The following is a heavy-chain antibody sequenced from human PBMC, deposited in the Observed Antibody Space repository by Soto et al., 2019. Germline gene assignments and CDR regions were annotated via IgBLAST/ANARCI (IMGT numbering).Heavy chain of an antibody. Sequence: QVHLVQSGAEVKKPGASVKVSCKASGYTFTSYGITWVRQAPGQGLEWMGWISAHNGNTDYAQKLQGRVIVTRDTSTSTAYMELRSLRSDAPAVYYCARGRYGDYWGQGALVTVSS. D-gene: IGHD1-1*01. CDR1: GYTFTSYG. V-gene: IGHV1-18*01. CDR3: ARGRYGDY. CDR2: ISAHNGNT. J-gene: IGHJ4*02.